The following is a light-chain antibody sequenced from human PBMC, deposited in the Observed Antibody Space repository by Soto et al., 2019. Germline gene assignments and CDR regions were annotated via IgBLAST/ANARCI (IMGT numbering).Light chain of an antibody. CDR2: AAS. Sequence: DIQMTQSPSSLSASVRDRVTITCRASQSISTYLNWFQQKPGKAPKLLIYAASFLQSGVPSRFSGSGSGTDFTLTISSLQSEDFATYYCQQNYSPPRFTFGPGTKVDVK. J-gene: IGKJ3*01. CDR3: QQNYSPPRFT. CDR1: QSISTY. V-gene: IGKV1-39*01.